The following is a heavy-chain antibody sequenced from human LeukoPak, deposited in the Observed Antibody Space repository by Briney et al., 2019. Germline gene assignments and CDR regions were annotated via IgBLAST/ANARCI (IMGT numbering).Heavy chain of an antibody. CDR2: ISAYNGNT. J-gene: IGHJ5*02. V-gene: IGHV1-18*01. Sequence: ASVKVSCKASGYTFTSYGISWVRQAPGQGLEWMGWISAYNGNTNYAQKLQGRVTMTTDTSTSTAYMELRSLRSDDTAVYYCVRDYGQLWLQSNWFDPWGQGTLVTVSS. D-gene: IGHD5-18*01. CDR1: GYTFTSYG. CDR3: VRDYGQLWLQSNWFDP.